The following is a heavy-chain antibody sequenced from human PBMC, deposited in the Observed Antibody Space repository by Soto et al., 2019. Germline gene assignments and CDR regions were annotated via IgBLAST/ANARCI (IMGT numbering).Heavy chain of an antibody. CDR2: IKQDGSEK. V-gene: IGHV3-7*01. D-gene: IGHD3-16*01. CDR3: ASSYDYSSFDY. CDR1: GFTFSSYW. J-gene: IGHJ4*02. Sequence: GGSLRLSCAASGFTFSSYWMSWVRQAPGKGLEWVANIKQDGSEKYYVDSVKGGFTIFRDNAKNSLYLQMNSLRAEDTAVYYCASSYDYSSFDYWGQGTLVTVSS.